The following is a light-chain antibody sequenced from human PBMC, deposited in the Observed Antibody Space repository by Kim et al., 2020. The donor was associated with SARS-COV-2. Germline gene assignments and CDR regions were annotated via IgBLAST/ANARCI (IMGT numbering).Light chain of an antibody. J-gene: IGLJ2*01. CDR1: SSDIGGYNY. CDR2: DVS. V-gene: IGLV2-11*01. Sequence: QSALTQPRSVSGSPGQSVTISCTGTSSDIGGYNYVSWYQQHPGKAPKLMIYDVSKRPSGVPDRFSGSKSGNTASLTISGLQGEDEADYYCCSYAGSYTFVIFGGGTQLTVL. CDR3: CSYAGSYTFVI.